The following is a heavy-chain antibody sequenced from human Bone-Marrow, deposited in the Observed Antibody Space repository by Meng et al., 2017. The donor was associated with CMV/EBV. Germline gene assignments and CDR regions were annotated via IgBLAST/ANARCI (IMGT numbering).Heavy chain of an antibody. J-gene: IGHJ6*02. CDR2: IYYSGST. CDR1: GGSISSTNYY. V-gene: IGHV4-39*01. CDR3: ARPGYCSGGSCPTGPYYYYGMDV. Sequence: SETLSLTCTVSGGSISSTNYYWGWIRQPPGKGLEWIGSIYYSGSTYYNPSLKSRVTISVDTSKNQFSLKLSSVTAADTAVYYCARPGYCSGGSCPTGPYYYYGMDVWGQGTTVTVSS. D-gene: IGHD2-15*01.